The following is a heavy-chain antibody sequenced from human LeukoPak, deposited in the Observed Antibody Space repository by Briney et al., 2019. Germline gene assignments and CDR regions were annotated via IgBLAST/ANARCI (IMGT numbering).Heavy chain of an antibody. CDR2: INPSGGST. V-gene: IGHV1-46*01. Sequence: ASVKVSCKASGYTFTSYYMHWVRQAPGQGLEWMGIINPSGGSTSYAQKFQGRVTMTRDTSTSTVYMELSSLRSEDTAVYYCARAQSLRFGELFPFDYWGQGTLVTVSS. D-gene: IGHD3-10*01. CDR1: GYTFTSYY. J-gene: IGHJ4*02. CDR3: ARAQSLRFGELFPFDY.